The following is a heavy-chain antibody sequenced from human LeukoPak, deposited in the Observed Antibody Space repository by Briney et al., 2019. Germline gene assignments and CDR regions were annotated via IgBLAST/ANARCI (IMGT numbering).Heavy chain of an antibody. CDR3: ARDPTYYYDSSGFHPPDY. J-gene: IGHJ4*02. CDR2: ISSSSSYI. D-gene: IGHD3-22*01. Sequence: PGGSLRLSCAASGFTFSSYSMNWVRQAPGKGLEWVSSISSSSSYIYYADSVKGRFTISRDSAKNSLYLQMNSLRAEDTAVYYCARDPTYYYDSSGFHPPDYWGQGTLVTVSS. CDR1: GFTFSSYS. V-gene: IGHV3-21*01.